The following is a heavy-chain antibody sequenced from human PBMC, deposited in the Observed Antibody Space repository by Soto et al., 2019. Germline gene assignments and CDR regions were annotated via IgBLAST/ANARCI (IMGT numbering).Heavy chain of an antibody. D-gene: IGHD2-15*01. J-gene: IGHJ6*02. CDR2: RNPNRGNT. CDR1: GYTFTSHD. CDR3: ARGVRGGISDHNYSHHNSIDV. Sequence: QGQLVQSGAEVKKPGASVKVSCKASGYTFTSHDINWVRQATGQGHEGMGWRNPNRGNTGYAQKFHGRVTMNRNTSIITVYMEFSSLRSEAESVYYCARGVRGGISDHNYSHHNSIDVWGQETTVTVSS. V-gene: IGHV1-8*01.